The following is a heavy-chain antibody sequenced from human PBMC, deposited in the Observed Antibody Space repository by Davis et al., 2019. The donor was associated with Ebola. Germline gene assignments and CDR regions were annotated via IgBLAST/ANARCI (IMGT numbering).Heavy chain of an antibody. Sequence: MPSETLSPTCAVYGGSFSGYYWSWIRQPPGKGLEWIGEINHSGSTNYNPSLKSRVTISVDTSKNQFSLKLSSVTAADTAVYYCARLGRLRWLREALHYWGQGTLVTVSS. V-gene: IGHV4-34*01. CDR2: INHSGST. CDR3: ARLGRLRWLREALHY. D-gene: IGHD4-23*01. J-gene: IGHJ4*02. CDR1: GGSFSGYY.